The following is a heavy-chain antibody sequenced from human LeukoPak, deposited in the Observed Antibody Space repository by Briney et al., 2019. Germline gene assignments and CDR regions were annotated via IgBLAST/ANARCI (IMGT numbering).Heavy chain of an antibody. CDR1: GFTFSSYW. V-gene: IGHV3-7*01. Sequence: GGSLRLSCAASGFTFSSYWMSWVRQAPGKGLEWVANIKQDGSEKYYVDSVKGRFTISRDNAKNSLYLQMNSLRAEDTAVYYCARRSIVGASGLNWFDPWGQGTLVTVSS. CDR2: IKQDGSEK. J-gene: IGHJ5*02. D-gene: IGHD1-26*01. CDR3: ARRSIVGASGLNWFDP.